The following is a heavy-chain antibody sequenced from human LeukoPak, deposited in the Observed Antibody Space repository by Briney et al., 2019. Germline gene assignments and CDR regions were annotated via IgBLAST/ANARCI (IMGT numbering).Heavy chain of an antibody. Sequence: SQTLSLTCAISGDSVSSNTAAWAWIRQSPPRGLEWLGGTYYRSKWYNDYAGSVKSRITINPDTSKSQFSLQLNSVTPEDTAIYYCARARGVDRFDSWGQGTLVTVSS. CDR3: ARARGVDRFDS. V-gene: IGHV6-1*01. D-gene: IGHD3-10*01. CDR1: GDSVSSNTAA. CDR2: TYYRSKWYN. J-gene: IGHJ5*02.